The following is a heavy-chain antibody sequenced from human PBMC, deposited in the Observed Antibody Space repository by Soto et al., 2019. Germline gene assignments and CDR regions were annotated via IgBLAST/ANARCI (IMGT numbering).Heavy chain of an antibody. CDR1: GFTFSSYG. Sequence: QVQLVESGGGVVQPGGSLRLSCTASGFTFSSYGMHWVRQAPGKGLQWVSVIPHDGTYQYYLDSVKGRFTISRDNSKDTLYLQLNSLRVEDTAVYYCGRDDDNLDNGLDHWGQGTLVTFSS. D-gene: IGHD1-1*01. CDR3: GRDDDNLDNGLDH. V-gene: IGHV3-30*19. CDR2: IPHDGTYQ. J-gene: IGHJ4*02.